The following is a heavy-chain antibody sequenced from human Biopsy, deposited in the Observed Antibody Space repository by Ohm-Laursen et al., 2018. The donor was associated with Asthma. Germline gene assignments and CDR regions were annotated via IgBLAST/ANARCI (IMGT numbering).Heavy chain of an antibody. J-gene: IGHJ4*02. CDR2: INPSGAGT. CDR3: ARARETTNYGDSDFDI. D-gene: IGHD2-8*01. V-gene: IGHV1-46*02. Sequence: ASVKVSCKASGSRFDNYFMHWVRQAPGQGLEWMGIINPSGAGTRYAEKFKGRLIVSRDASTSTAFMELRSLRSDDTAIYFCARARETTNYGDSDFDIWGQGTLITVSS. CDR1: GSRFDNYF.